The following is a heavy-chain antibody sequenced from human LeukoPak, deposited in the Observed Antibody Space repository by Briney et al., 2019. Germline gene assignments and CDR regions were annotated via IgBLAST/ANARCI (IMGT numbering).Heavy chain of an antibody. V-gene: IGHV4-31*03. CDR3: ARQDDSSGYYRFDY. Sequence: SQTLSLTRTVSGGSISSGAYYWSWIRQHPGKGLEWIGYVYYSGSTYYNPSLKSRVTISVDTSKNQLSLKLSSVTAADTAVYYCARQDDSSGYYRFDYWGQGTLVTVSS. CDR2: VYYSGST. CDR1: GGSISSGAYY. D-gene: IGHD3-22*01. J-gene: IGHJ4*02.